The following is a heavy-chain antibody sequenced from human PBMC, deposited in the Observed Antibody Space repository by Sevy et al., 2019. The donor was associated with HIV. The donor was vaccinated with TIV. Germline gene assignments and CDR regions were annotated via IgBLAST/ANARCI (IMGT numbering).Heavy chain of an antibody. Sequence: GGSLRLSCKPSGFTFTSYAMSWVRQAPGKGLEWVSTIYGSGGAPYYADSVKGRFTISRANSKNTLYLQRNSLRIEDTAVYYCAGGRYDSSGSFDAFDIWGQGTMVTVSS. D-gene: IGHD3-22*01. V-gene: IGHV3-23*01. CDR3: AGGRYDSSGSFDAFDI. J-gene: IGHJ3*02. CDR2: IYGSGGAP. CDR1: GFTFTSYA.